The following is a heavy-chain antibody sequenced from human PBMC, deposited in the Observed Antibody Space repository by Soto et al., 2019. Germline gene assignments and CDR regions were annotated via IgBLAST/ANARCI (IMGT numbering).Heavy chain of an antibody. D-gene: IGHD6-13*01. Sequence: QVQLVESGGGVVQPGRSLRLSCAASGFTFSSYAMHWVRQAPGKGLEWVAVISYDGSNKYYADSVKGRFTISRDNSKNTLYLQMNSLRAEDTAVYYWARGAAGTEYYYYYGMDVWGQGTTVTVSS. V-gene: IGHV3-30-3*01. CDR1: GFTFSSYA. CDR3: ARGAAGTEYYYYYGMDV. CDR2: ISYDGSNK. J-gene: IGHJ6*02.